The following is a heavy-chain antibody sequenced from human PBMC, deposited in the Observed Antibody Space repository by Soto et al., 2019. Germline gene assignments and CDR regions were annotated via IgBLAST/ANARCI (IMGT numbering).Heavy chain of an antibody. V-gene: IGHV1-69*01. CDR3: ARDGTLYDSRSYYYLY. D-gene: IGHD3-22*01. J-gene: IGHJ4*02. CDR1: GGTFSSHT. Sequence: QVQLVQSGAEVKKPGSSVKVSCKASGGTFSSHTITWVRQAPGQGLEWMGGITPMFGTPNYAQKFRGRVTITADESSRTAYMELSSLRSEDTAMYFCARDGTLYDSRSYYYLYWGQGTLVTVSS. CDR2: ITPMFGTP.